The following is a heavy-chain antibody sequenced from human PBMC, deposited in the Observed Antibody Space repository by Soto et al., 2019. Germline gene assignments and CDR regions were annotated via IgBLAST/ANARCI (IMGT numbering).Heavy chain of an antibody. J-gene: IGHJ5*02. CDR1: GXTFXDXG. Sequence: QVQLVQSGVDVKTPXAXVXXSCXXXGXTFXDXGXXXVRXXXXQXXXXXXXXXXXNANTRYAEKLQGRVTMTTDTSTSTAYVELTGLRSDDTAVYYCTRDSTSPSCTSVSCPRGGWSDPWGQGTLLIVSS. D-gene: IGHD2-2*01. CDR3: TRDSTSPSCTSVSCPRGGWSDP. V-gene: IGHV1-18*04. CDR2: XXXXNANT.